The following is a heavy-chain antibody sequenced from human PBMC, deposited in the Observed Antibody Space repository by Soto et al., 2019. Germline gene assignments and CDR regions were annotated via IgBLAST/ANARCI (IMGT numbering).Heavy chain of an antibody. J-gene: IGHJ4*02. CDR3: AKGAPQSLVVAANFDY. V-gene: IGHV3-9*01. Sequence: EVQLVESGGGLVQPGRSLRLSCAASGFTFDDYAMHWVRQAPGKGLEWVSGISWNSGSIGYADSVKGRFTISRDNAKNSLYLQMNSLRAEDTALYYCAKGAPQSLVVAANFDYWGQGTLVTVSS. CDR2: ISWNSGSI. CDR1: GFTFDDYA. D-gene: IGHD2-15*01.